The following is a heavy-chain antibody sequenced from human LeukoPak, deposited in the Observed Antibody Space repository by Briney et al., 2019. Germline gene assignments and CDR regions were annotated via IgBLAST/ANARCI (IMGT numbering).Heavy chain of an antibody. CDR1: GGSISSGGYY. V-gene: IGHV4-30-2*01. CDR2: IYHSGST. CDR3: ARDAIVGARAFDP. J-gene: IGHJ5*02. Sequence: SQTLSLTCTVSGGSISSGGYYWSWIRQPPGKGLEWIGYIYHSGSTYYNPFLKSRVTISVDRSKNQFSLKLSSVTAADTAVYYCARDAIVGARAFDPWGQGTLVTVSS. D-gene: IGHD1-26*01.